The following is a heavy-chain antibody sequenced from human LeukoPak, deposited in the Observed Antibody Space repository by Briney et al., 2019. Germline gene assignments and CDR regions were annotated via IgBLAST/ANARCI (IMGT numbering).Heavy chain of an antibody. D-gene: IGHD6-19*01. CDR2: IYYSGST. CDR3: ARAVSGRFDY. J-gene: IGHJ4*02. Sequence: PSETLSLTCSVSGDSMSGYHWGWIRQPPGKGLEWTGYIYYSGSTNYNPSLNSRVTISVDTSKNQFSLRLSSVTAADTAIYYCARAVSGRFDYWGQGTLVTVSS. CDR1: GDSMSGYH. V-gene: IGHV4-59*01.